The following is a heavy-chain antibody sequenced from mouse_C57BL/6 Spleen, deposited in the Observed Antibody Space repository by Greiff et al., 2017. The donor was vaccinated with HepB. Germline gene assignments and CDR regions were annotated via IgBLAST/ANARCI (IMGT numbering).Heavy chain of an antibody. J-gene: IGHJ2*01. V-gene: IGHV10-3*01. CDR1: GFTFNTYA. Sequence: DAGGGLVQPKGSLKLSCAASGFTFNTYAMHWVRQAPGKGLEWVARIRSKSSNYATYYADSVKDRFTISRDDSQSMLYLQMNNLKTEDTAMYYCVRDRGYYYGPYFDYWGQGTTLTVSS. CDR3: VRDRGYYYGPYFDY. CDR2: IRSKSSNYAT. D-gene: IGHD1-1*01.